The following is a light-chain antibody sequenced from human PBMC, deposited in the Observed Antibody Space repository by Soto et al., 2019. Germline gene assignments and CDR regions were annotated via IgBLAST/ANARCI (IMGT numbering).Light chain of an antibody. CDR3: QQYDRSWT. CDR1: QSVSHNY. J-gene: IGKJ1*01. V-gene: IGKV3-20*01. Sequence: TQSPGTLSLSPGERATLSCXASQSVSHNYLAWYQQKPGQSPTLLIDGASSRATGIPDRFSGSGSGKDFILTISRLEPEDFAVYYCQQYDRSWTFGQGTKVEIK. CDR2: GAS.